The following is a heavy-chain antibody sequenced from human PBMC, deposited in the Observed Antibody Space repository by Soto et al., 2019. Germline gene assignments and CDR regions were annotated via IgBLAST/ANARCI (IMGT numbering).Heavy chain of an antibody. V-gene: IGHV4-31*03. D-gene: IGHD3-3*01. J-gene: IGHJ5*02. CDR1: GGSISSGGYY. Sequence: SETLSLTCTVSGGSISSGGYYWSWIRQHPGKGLEWIGYIYYSGSTYYNPSLKSRVTISVDTSKNQFSLKLSSVTAADTAVYYCARNGAGYDFWSGYFGWFDPWGQGTLVTVSS. CDR3: ARNGAGYDFWSGYFGWFDP. CDR2: IYYSGST.